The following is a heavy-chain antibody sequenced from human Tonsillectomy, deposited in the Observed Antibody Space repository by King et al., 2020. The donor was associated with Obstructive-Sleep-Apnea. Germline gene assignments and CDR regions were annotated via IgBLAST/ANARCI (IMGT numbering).Heavy chain of an antibody. Sequence: VQLVESGGGLVKPGESLRLSCAASGFTFSRYSVNWVRQAPGKGLEWVSSISSTSSLLYYADSVMGRFTISRDNAKDSLYLQINTLRAEDTAIYYCARGGSGATRDDTFDVWGQGTMVTVSS. V-gene: IGHV3-21*01. CDR2: ISSTSSLL. J-gene: IGHJ3*01. D-gene: IGHD2-15*01. CDR3: ARGGSGATRDDTFDV. CDR1: GFTFSRYS.